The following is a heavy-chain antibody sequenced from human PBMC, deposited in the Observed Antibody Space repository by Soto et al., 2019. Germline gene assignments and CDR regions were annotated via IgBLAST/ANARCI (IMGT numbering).Heavy chain of an antibody. D-gene: IGHD3-10*01. Sequence: GGALRLSFGGPGFTFSSYSMSWGRPAPGKGLEWVSVISGSGGSTYYADSVKGRFTISRDNAKNSLYLQMNSLRAEDTAVYHCARDHLRYGSGDYYAFWGQVALVTVSS. CDR1: GFTFSSYS. V-gene: IGHV3-23*01. CDR3: ARDHLRYGSGDYYAF. CDR2: ISGSGGST. J-gene: IGHJ4*02.